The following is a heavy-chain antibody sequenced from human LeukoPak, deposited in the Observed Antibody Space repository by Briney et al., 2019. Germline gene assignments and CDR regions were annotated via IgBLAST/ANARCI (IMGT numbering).Heavy chain of an antibody. D-gene: IGHD3-3*01. CDR3: ARGSEWLLLPYYYYYMDV. CDR2: IFYSGTT. CDR1: GGSINTNY. V-gene: IGHV4-59*01. J-gene: IGHJ6*03. Sequence: SETLSLTCTVSGGSINTNYWSWIRQPPGKELEWIGYIFYSGTTTYNPSLKSRVSISVDTSKNQFSLKLSSVTAADTAVYYCARGSEWLLLPYYYYYMDVWGKGTTVTVSS.